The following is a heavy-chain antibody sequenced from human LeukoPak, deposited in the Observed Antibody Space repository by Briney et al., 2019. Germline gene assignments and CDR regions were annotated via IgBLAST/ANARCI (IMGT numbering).Heavy chain of an antibody. CDR1: GGSISNYY. Sequence: SETLSLPCTVPGGSISNYYWSWIRQSPGKGLEWSGYIYYSGSTNYNPSLQSRVTISVDTSKNQFSLRLSSVTAADTAVYYCARDSTVTFAFDIWGQGTMVTVSS. J-gene: IGHJ3*02. CDR2: IYYSGST. CDR3: ARDSTVTFAFDI. D-gene: IGHD4-17*01. V-gene: IGHV4-59*01.